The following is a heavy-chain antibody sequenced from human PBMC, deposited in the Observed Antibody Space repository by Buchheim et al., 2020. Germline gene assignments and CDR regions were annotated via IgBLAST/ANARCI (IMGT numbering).Heavy chain of an antibody. V-gene: IGHV3-30*04. CDR1: GFTFSSYA. J-gene: IGHJ4*02. D-gene: IGHD3-3*01. CDR2: ISYDGSNK. CDR3: ARDPNTIFGVVNTYYFDY. Sequence: QVQLVESGGGVVQPGRSLRLSCAASGFTFSSYAMHWVRQAPGKGLEWVAVISYDGSNKYYADSVKGRFTISRDNSKNTRYLQMNSLRAEDTAVYYCARDPNTIFGVVNTYYFDYWGQGTL.